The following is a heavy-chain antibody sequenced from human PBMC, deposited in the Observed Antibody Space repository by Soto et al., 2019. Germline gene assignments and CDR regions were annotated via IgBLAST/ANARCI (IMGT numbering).Heavy chain of an antibody. D-gene: IGHD6-6*01. CDR1: GGSIISGGYY. CDR3: AREGSSSSGFYFDY. Sequence: SETLCLTCTVSGGSIISGGYYWSWIRQHPGKGLEWIGYIYYSGSTYYNPSLKSRVTISVDTSKNQFSLKLSSVTAADTAVYYCAREGSSSSGFYFDYWGQGTLVTSPQ. CDR2: IYYSGST. J-gene: IGHJ4*02. V-gene: IGHV4-31*03.